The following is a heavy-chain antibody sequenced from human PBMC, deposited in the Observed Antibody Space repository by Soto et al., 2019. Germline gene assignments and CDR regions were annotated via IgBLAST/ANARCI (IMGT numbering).Heavy chain of an antibody. Sequence: PGESLKISCKGSGYSFTSYWISWVRQMPGKGLEWMGRIDPSDSYTNYSPSFQGHVTISADKSISTAYLQWSSLKASDTAMYYCARGDCSSTSCYELEPNHYYYYGMDVWGQGTTVTVSS. J-gene: IGHJ6*02. CDR2: IDPSDSYT. CDR3: ARGDCSSTSCYELEPNHYYYYGMDV. V-gene: IGHV5-10-1*01. CDR1: GYSFTSYW. D-gene: IGHD2-2*01.